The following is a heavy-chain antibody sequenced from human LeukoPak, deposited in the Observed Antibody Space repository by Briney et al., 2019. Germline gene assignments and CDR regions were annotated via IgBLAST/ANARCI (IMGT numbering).Heavy chain of an antibody. CDR2: ISAYNGNT. V-gene: IGHV1-18*01. CDR1: GYTFTSYG. Sequence: ASVKVSFTASGYTFTSYGISWVRQAPGQGLEWMGWISAYNGNTNYAQKLQGRVTMTTDTSTSTAYMELRSLRSDDTAVYYCALLSGSYYRRAAFDIWGQGTMVTVSS. CDR3: ALLSGSYYRRAAFDI. J-gene: IGHJ3*02. D-gene: IGHD1-26*01.